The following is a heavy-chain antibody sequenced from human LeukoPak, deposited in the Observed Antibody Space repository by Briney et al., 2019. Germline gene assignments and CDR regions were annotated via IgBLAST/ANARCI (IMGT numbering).Heavy chain of an antibody. Sequence: PSETLSLTCTVSGGSISSSSYYWGWIRQPPGKGLEWIGSIYYSGSTYYNPSLKSRVTISVDTSKNQFSLKLSSVTAADTAVYYCAREPDAYSGLDYWGQGTLVTVSS. J-gene: IGHJ4*02. V-gene: IGHV4-39*07. D-gene: IGHD1-26*01. CDR2: IYYSGST. CDR1: GGSISSSSYY. CDR3: AREPDAYSGLDY.